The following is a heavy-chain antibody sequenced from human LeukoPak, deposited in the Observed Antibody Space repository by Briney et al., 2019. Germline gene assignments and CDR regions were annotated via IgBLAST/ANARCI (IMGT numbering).Heavy chain of an antibody. CDR2: IASDGSST. D-gene: IGHD4-23*01. V-gene: IGHV3-74*01. J-gene: IGHJ4*02. CDR1: GFTFDAYA. Sequence: GRSLRLSCAASGFTFDAYAMYWVRQAPGKGLVWVSRIASDGSSTTYADSVKGRFSISRDNAKNTLYLQMNSLRVEDTAVYYCARGRPHGNDYWGQGTLVTVSS. CDR3: ARGRPHGNDY.